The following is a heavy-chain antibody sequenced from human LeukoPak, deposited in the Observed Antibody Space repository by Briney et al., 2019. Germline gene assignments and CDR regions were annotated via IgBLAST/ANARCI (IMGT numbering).Heavy chain of an antibody. D-gene: IGHD3-10*01. Sequence: PGGSLRLSCAASGFTFSSFAMHWVRQAPGKGLEWAAYIRYDGSNKSYADSVKGRFTISRDSSKNTLYLQMNSLRAEDTAVYYCAKDPGAHDKHFDHWGQGTLVTVSS. CDR3: AKDPGAHDKHFDH. J-gene: IGHJ4*02. CDR1: GFTFSSFA. V-gene: IGHV3-30*02. CDR2: IRYDGSNK.